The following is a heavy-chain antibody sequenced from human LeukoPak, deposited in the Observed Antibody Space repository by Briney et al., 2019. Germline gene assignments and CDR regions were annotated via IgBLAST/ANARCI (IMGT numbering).Heavy chain of an antibody. CDR2: INHSGST. J-gene: IGHJ4*02. V-gene: IGHV4-34*01. CDR1: GGSFSGYY. D-gene: IGHD1-26*01. Sequence: SETLSLTCAVYGGSFSGYYWSWIRQPPGKGLEWVGEINHSGSTSYNPSLKSRVTISVDTSKNQFSLKLSSVTAADTAVYYCARGWRWATRGLDYWGQGTLVTVSS. CDR3: ARGWRWATRGLDY.